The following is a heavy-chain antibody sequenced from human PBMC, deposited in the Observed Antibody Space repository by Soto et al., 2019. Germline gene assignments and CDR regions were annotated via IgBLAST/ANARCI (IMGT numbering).Heavy chain of an antibody. V-gene: IGHV4-34*01. CDR1: GGSFSGDY. CDR3: ARGLQYYDFWSGYNYYYMDV. J-gene: IGHJ6*03. D-gene: IGHD3-3*01. CDR2: INHSGST. Sequence: SETLSLTCAVYGGSFSGDYWSWIRQPPGKGLEWIGEINHSGSTNYNPSLKSRVTISVDTSKNQFSLKLSSVTAADTAVYYCARGLQYYDFWSGYNYYYMDVWGKGTTVTVSS.